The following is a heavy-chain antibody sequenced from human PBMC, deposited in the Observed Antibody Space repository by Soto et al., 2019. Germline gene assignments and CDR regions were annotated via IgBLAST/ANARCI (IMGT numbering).Heavy chain of an antibody. CDR3: AIKYSRSYYYGMDV. D-gene: IGHD6-13*01. V-gene: IGHV4-39*01. CDR1: GGSISSSSYY. Sequence: QLQLQESGPGLVKPSETLSLTCTVSGGSISSSSYYWGWIRQPPGKGLEWIGSIYYSGSTYYNPSLKSRVTRSVDTSKNQFSLKLSSVTAADTAVYYCAIKYSRSYYYGMDVWGQGTTVTVSS. CDR2: IYYSGST. J-gene: IGHJ6*02.